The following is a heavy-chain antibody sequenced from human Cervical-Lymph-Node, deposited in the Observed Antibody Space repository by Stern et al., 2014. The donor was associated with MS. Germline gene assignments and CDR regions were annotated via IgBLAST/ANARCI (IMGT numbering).Heavy chain of an antibody. J-gene: IGHJ6*02. V-gene: IGHV1-69*12. CDR1: GGTFSTYP. CDR3: ASPVTLTVGAMDV. CDR2: IIPVFGTA. D-gene: IGHD4-17*01. Sequence: QDQLVQSGAEVKKPGSSVKVSCKASGGTFSTYPIIWVRQAPGQGLEWMGGIIPVFGTANYAQKFQGRVTMTAADSSSTAYMELSSLRSEDTAVYYCASPVTLTVGAMDVWGQGTTITVSS.